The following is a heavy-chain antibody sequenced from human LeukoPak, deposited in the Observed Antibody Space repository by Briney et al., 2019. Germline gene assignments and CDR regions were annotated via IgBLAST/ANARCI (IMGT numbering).Heavy chain of an antibody. Sequence: KPSETLSLTCTVSGVSITSYYWSWVRQSPGRGLEWIGYIYYTGSTNYNPSLKSRVTISVDTSKSQFSLKLSSVTAADTAVYYCARRPDYGDYWYFDLWGRGTLVTVSS. J-gene: IGHJ2*01. CDR2: IYYTGST. CDR1: GVSITSYY. CDR3: ARRPDYGDYWYFDL. V-gene: IGHV4-59*08. D-gene: IGHD4-17*01.